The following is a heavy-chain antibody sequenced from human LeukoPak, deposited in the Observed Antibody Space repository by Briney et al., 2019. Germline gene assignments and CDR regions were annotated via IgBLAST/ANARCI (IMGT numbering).Heavy chain of an antibody. Sequence: PGGSLRLSCAASGFTFSSYAVSWVRQAPGKGLEWVSAISGSGGSTYYADSVKGRFTISRDNSKNTLYLQMNSLRAEDTAVYYCAKDLIAAAGPGRFDPWGQGTLVTVSS. J-gene: IGHJ5*02. D-gene: IGHD6-13*01. CDR1: GFTFSSYA. CDR2: ISGSGGST. CDR3: AKDLIAAAGPGRFDP. V-gene: IGHV3-23*01.